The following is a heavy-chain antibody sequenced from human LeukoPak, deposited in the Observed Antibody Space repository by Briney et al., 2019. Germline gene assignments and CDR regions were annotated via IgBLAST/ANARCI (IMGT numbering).Heavy chain of an antibody. CDR2: IYSGGTT. J-gene: IGHJ3*02. Sequence: GGSLRLSCAASGFTVSSSYMSWVRQAPGKGLEWVSVIYSGGTTYYADSVKGRFTISRDNSKNTLYLQMNSLRAEDTAVYYCARDLIVGGNHDAFDIWGQGTLVTVSS. CDR1: GFTVSSSY. V-gene: IGHV3-53*01. D-gene: IGHD1-26*01. CDR3: ARDLIVGGNHDAFDI.